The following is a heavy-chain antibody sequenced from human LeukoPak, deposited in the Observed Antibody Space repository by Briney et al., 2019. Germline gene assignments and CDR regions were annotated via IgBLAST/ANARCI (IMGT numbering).Heavy chain of an antibody. D-gene: IGHD6-19*01. CDR2: INPNSGDT. J-gene: IGHJ3*02. V-gene: IGHV1-2*02. CDR3: ARAGGWARVDYKADVFHI. Sequence: GASVKVSCKASGYTFTDYYMHWVRQAPGQGLEWMGWINPNSGDTFYAQKFQDRVTMTGDTSITTAYMELRRLRSDDTAVFYCARAGGWARVDYKADVFHIWGQGTMVTVSS. CDR1: GYTFTDYY.